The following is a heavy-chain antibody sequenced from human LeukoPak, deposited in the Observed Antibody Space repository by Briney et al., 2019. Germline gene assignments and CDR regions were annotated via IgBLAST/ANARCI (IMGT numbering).Heavy chain of an antibody. D-gene: IGHD3-9*01. CDR3: ARGGGLRYFDWAKEYNGFDP. CDR2: INPNSGGT. CDR1: GYTFTGYY. J-gene: IGHJ5*02. V-gene: IGHV1-2*02. Sequence: ASVKLFCNASGYTFTGYYMHWVRQAPGQGLEWMGWINPNSGGTNYAQKFQGRVTMTRDTSKNQSSLTLSSVTAANTAVYYWARGGGLRYFDWAKEYNGFDPWGQGTLVTVSS.